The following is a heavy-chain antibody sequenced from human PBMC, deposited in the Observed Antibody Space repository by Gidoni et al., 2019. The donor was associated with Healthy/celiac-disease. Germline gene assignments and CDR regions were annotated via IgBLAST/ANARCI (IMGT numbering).Heavy chain of an antibody. D-gene: IGHD2-15*01. CDR3: ARGVVVVAATSRGAFDI. CDR1: GGSISSGGYS. Sequence: QLQLQESGSGLVKPSQTLSLTCAGSGGSISSGGYSRSWIRQPPGKGLEWIGYIYHSGSTYYNPSLKSRVTISVDRSKNQFSLKLSSVTAADTAVYYCARGVVVVAATSRGAFDIWGQGTMVTVSS. CDR2: IYHSGST. V-gene: IGHV4-30-2*01. J-gene: IGHJ3*02.